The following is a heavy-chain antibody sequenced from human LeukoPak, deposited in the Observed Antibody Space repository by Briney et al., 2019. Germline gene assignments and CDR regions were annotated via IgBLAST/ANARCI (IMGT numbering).Heavy chain of an antibody. J-gene: IGHJ4*02. CDR3: AKGDCGIDCSVFDY. Sequence: GGSLRLSCAASGFTFSNYAMTWVRQVPGKGLQWVSLISDSGGATYYADSVRARFTISRDNSKNTLYLQMNSLRADDTAMYYCAKGDCGIDCSVFDYWGRGTLVSVSS. CDR2: ISDSGGAT. D-gene: IGHD2-21*02. V-gene: IGHV3-23*01. CDR1: GFTFSNYA.